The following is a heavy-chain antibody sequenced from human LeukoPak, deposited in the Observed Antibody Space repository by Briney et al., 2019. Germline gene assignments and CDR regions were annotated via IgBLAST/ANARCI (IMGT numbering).Heavy chain of an antibody. CDR2: INHSGST. D-gene: IGHD3-10*01. V-gene: IGHV4-34*01. CDR1: GGSFSGYY. Sequence: SETLSLTCAVYGGSFSGYYWSWIRQPPGKGLEWIGEINHSGSTNYNPSLKSRVTISVDTSKNQFSLKLSSVTAADTAVYYCARARVSMVRDNWFDPWGQGTLVTVSS. CDR3: ARARVSMVRDNWFDP. J-gene: IGHJ5*02.